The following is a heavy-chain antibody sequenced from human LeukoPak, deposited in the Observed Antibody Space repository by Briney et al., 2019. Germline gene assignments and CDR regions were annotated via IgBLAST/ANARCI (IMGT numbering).Heavy chain of an antibody. Sequence: ASVKVSCKASGYTFTINYIHWVRQAPGQGLEWMGMIYPRDGSTSYAQKFQGRVTVTRDTSTSTVHMELSGLRSEDTAVYYCAGDQEGFDYWGQGTLVTVSS. CDR1: GYTFTINY. CDR2: IYPRDGST. V-gene: IGHV1-46*01. J-gene: IGHJ4*02. CDR3: AGDQEGFDY.